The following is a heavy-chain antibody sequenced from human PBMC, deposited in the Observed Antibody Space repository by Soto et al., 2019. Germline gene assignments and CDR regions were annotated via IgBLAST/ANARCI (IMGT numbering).Heavy chain of an antibody. CDR1: GGTFSSYA. CDR2: IIPMFGTA. Sequence: SVKVSCKTSGGTFSSYAISWVRQAPGQGLEWMGGIIPMFGTANYAQKFQGRVTITADESTSTANMELSSLRSEDTAVYYCARDFDVDIGALYYYYYGMDVWGQGTTVTVSS. D-gene: IGHD5-12*01. J-gene: IGHJ6*02. V-gene: IGHV1-69*13. CDR3: ARDFDVDIGALYYYYYGMDV.